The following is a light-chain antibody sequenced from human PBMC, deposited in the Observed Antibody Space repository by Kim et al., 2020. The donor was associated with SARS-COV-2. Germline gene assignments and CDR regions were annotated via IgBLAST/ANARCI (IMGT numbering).Light chain of an antibody. CDR3: SLYTSSSTNV. Sequence: QSSTIYCTGTSSDVGGYNYVSWYQQHPGKAPKLIIYDVSNRHSGVSNRFSGSKSGNTASLTISGLQAEDEADYYCSLYTSSSTNVFGTGTKVTVL. CDR2: DVS. V-gene: IGLV2-14*03. CDR1: SSDVGGYNY. J-gene: IGLJ1*01.